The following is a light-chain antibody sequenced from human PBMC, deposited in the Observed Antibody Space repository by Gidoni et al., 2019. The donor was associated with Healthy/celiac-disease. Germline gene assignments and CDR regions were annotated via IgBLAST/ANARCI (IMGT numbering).Light chain of an antibody. J-gene: IGKJ4*01. CDR1: QSVSSN. CDR3: QQYNNWPLT. CDR2: GAS. V-gene: IGKV3-15*01. Sequence: EKVMTQSPATLSVSPGESATLSCRASQSVSSNLAWYQQKPGQATRLLIYGASPMATGIPARFSGSGSGTEFTLTISSLQSEDFAVYYCQQYNNWPLTFGGGTKVEIK.